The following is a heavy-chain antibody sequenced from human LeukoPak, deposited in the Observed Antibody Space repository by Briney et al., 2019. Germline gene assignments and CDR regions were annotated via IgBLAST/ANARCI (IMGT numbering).Heavy chain of an antibody. CDR1: GFTFSRYG. D-gene: IGHD4-23*01. CDR2: ISGSGGST. Sequence: PGGSLRLSCEASGFTFSRYGMSWVRQAPGKGLEWVSAISGSGGSTYYADSVKGRFTISRDNSKNTLYLQMNSLRAEDTAVYYCAKDHYGGKKYYFDYWGQGTLVTVSS. V-gene: IGHV3-23*01. J-gene: IGHJ4*02. CDR3: AKDHYGGKKYYFDY.